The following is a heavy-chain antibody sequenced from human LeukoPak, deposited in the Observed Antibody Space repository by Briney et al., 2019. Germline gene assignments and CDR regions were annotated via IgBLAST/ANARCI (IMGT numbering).Heavy chain of an antibody. CDR1: GYSFTSYW. Sequence: GESLKISCKGSGYSFTSYWIGWVRQMPGKGLEWMGIIYPGDSDTRYSPSFQGQVTISADKSISPAYLQWSSLKASDTAMYYCARHYYDYVWGSYRASQIDYWGQGTLVTVSS. D-gene: IGHD3-16*02. J-gene: IGHJ4*02. CDR3: ARHYYDYVWGSYRASQIDY. CDR2: IYPGDSDT. V-gene: IGHV5-51*01.